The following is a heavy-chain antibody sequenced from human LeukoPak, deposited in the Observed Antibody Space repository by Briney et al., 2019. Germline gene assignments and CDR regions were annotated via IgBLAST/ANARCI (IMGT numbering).Heavy chain of an antibody. V-gene: IGHV1-18*01. CDR1: GYTFTSYG. D-gene: IGHD2-2*01. CDR3: ARYRGVPAALKALDY. Sequence: ASVKVSCKPSGYTFTSYGTSGVRQAPGQGREWMGWFSAYNGNTNYAQKLQGRVTMTTDTSTSTAYMELRSLRSDDTAVYYCARYRGVPAALKALDYWGQGTLVTVSS. J-gene: IGHJ4*02. CDR2: FSAYNGNT.